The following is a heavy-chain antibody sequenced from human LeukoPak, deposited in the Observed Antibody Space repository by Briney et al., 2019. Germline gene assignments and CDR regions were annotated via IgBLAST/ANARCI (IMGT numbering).Heavy chain of an antibody. J-gene: IGHJ4*02. V-gene: IGHV1-69*13. CDR3: AIDGSGSYYKGYYFDY. Sequence: SVKVSCKSSGGTFSSYAISWVRQAPGQGLEWMGGIIPIFGTANYAQKFQGRVTITADESTSTAYMELSSLRSEDTAVYYCAIDGSGSYYKGYYFDYWGQGTLVTVSS. CDR1: GGTFSSYA. CDR2: IIPIFGTA. D-gene: IGHD3-10*01.